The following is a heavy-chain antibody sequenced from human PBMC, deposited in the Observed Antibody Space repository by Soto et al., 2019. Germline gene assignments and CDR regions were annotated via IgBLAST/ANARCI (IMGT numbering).Heavy chain of an antibody. CDR3: ARDEGTTGTTAFY. V-gene: IGHV1-69*08. D-gene: IGHD1-1*01. J-gene: IGHJ4*02. CDR1: GGTFSSYT. Sequence: QVQLVQSGAEVKKPGSSVKVSCKASGGTFSSYTISWVRQATGQGLEWMGRIIPILGIANYAQKFQGRVTITADKSTSTAYMELSSLRSEDTAVYYCARDEGTTGTTAFYWGQGTLVTVSS. CDR2: IIPILGIA.